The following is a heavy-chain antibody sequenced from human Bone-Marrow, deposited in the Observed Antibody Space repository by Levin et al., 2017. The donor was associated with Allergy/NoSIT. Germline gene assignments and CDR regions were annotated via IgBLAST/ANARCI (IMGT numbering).Heavy chain of an antibody. CDR3: ARWTYGLDV. Sequence: PGGSLRLSCAASGFTLKNFPMHWVRQAPGKGLEWLTFISYDGNNEYYADSVKGRFAISRDISKNTLFLQMNSLRPEDTAVYYCARWTYGLDVWGQGTTVTVSS. V-gene: IGHV3-30*09. CDR2: ISYDGNNE. J-gene: IGHJ6*02. D-gene: IGHD3/OR15-3a*01. CDR1: GFTLKNFP.